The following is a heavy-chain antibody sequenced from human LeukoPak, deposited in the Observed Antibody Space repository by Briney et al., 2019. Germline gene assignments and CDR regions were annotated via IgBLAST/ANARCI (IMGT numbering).Heavy chain of an antibody. V-gene: IGHV3-23*01. CDR1: GFTFSSYA. CDR2: ISGSGGST. Sequence: PGGSLRLSCAASGFTFSSYAMSWVRQAPGKGLEWVSAISGSGGSTYYADSVKGRFTISRDNSKNTLYLQMNSLRAGDTAVYYCARAGGYDSLVLDYWGQGTLVTVSS. CDR3: ARAGGYDSLVLDY. J-gene: IGHJ4*02. D-gene: IGHD5-12*01.